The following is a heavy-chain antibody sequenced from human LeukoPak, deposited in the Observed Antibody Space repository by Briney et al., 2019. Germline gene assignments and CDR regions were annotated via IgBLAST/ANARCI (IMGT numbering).Heavy chain of an antibody. V-gene: IGHV3-9*01. D-gene: IGHD6-13*01. J-gene: IGHJ4*02. CDR2: ISWNSGSI. CDR3: AKAAYSSSWYYFDY. CDR1: GFTFDDYA. Sequence: GGSLRLSCAASGFTFDDYAMHWVRQAPGKGLEWVSGISWNSGSIGYADSVKGRFTISRDNAKNSLYLQMNSLRAEDTALYYCAKAAYSSSWYYFDYWGQGTLVTVSS.